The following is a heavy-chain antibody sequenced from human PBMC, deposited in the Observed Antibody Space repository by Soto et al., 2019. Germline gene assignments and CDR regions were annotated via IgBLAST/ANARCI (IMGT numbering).Heavy chain of an antibody. V-gene: IGHV5-51*01. Sequence: GEGLKISSKGAGYSVTSDWIGWVRQMGVKGLEWMGIIYPGDSRTRYSPSFQGQVTTSADKAISTDYLRWSSLKASDTAMYYCASLTGACCSGGSCPDVFATWGKGTMVTV. J-gene: IGHJ3*02. CDR1: GYSVTSDW. D-gene: IGHD2-15*01. CDR2: IYPGDSRT. CDR3: ASLTGACCSGGSCPDVFAT.